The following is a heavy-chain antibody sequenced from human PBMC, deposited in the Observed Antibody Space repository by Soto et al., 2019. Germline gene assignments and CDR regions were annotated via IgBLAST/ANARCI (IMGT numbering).Heavy chain of an antibody. V-gene: IGHV4-30-4*01. D-gene: IGHD3-10*01. J-gene: IGHJ4*02. CDR1: GGSVSSGDYY. CDR3: AGKLRGSGSGSYYN. CDR2: IYYSGST. Sequence: SETLSLTCTVSGGSVSSGDYYWSWIRQPPGKGLEWIGYIYYSGSTYYSPSLKSRVTISLDTSKNQFSLKLSSVTAADTAVYYCAGKLRGSGSGSYYNWGQGTMVTVYS.